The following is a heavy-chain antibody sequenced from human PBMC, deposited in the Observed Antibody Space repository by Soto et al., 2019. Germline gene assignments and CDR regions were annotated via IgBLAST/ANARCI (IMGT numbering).Heavy chain of an antibody. D-gene: IGHD3-9*01. CDR2: IVVGSGNT. CDR1: GFTFTSSA. CDR3: AATYYDILTGYASDDYYGMDV. V-gene: IGHV1-58*01. Sequence: SVKVSCKASGFTFTSSAVQWVRQARGQRLEWIGWIVVGSGNTNYAQKFQERVTITRDMSTSTAYMELSSLRSEDTAVYYCAATYYDILTGYASDDYYGMDVWRQGTTVTVS. J-gene: IGHJ6*01.